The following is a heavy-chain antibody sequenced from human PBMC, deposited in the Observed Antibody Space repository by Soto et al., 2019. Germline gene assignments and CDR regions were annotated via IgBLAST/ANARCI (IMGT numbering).Heavy chain of an antibody. CDR1: GHKFPSHG. J-gene: IGHJ1*01. CDR3: ASSLSVFYDNATTETYNISRQDAMLISVQ. D-gene: IGHD3-9*01. Sequence: AQEKVFCKASGHKFPSHGISWEPQARGQGHEWMGWISAYNGNTNYAQKLQGRVTMTTDTSTSTAYMELRILRSDDTAVYYCASSLSVFYDNATTETYNISRQDAMLISVQ. CDR2: ISAYNGNT. V-gene: IGHV1-18*04.